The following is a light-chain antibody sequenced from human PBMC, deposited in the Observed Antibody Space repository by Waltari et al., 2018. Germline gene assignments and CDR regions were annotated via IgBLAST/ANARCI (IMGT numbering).Light chain of an antibody. CDR1: VLKTKY. Sequence: SYELTQPSSVSVSPGQTARITCSGDVLKTKYARWFQQKPGQAPVLVIYKDSERPSGIPERFSGSSSGTTVTLTISGAQVEDEADYYCYSAADNKGVFGTGTKVTVL. CDR3: YSAADNKGV. V-gene: IGLV3-27*01. CDR2: KDS. J-gene: IGLJ1*01.